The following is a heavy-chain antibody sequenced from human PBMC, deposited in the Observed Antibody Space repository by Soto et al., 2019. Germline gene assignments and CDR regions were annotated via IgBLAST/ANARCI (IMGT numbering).Heavy chain of an antibody. J-gene: IGHJ5*02. CDR3: ARGHYYYDSSGYYKRYNWFDP. CDR1: GFTISSYD. V-gene: IGHV3-13*01. Sequence: PGGSLRLSCAASGFTISSYDMHWVRQATGKGLEWVSAIGTAGDTYYPGSVKGRFTISRENAKNSLYLQMNSLRAEDTAVYYCARGHYYYDSSGYYKRYNWFDPWGQGTLVTVSS. D-gene: IGHD3-22*01. CDR2: IGTAGDT.